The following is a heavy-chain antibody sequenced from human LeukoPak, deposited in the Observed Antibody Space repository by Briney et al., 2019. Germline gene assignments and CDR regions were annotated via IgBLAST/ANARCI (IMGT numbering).Heavy chain of an antibody. D-gene: IGHD2-2*01. V-gene: IGHV4-30-2*01. J-gene: IGHJ4*02. CDR1: GGSISSGGYY. CDR3: ARDSPDCASTDCQVGGDY. CDR2: TYHSGST. Sequence: SETLSLTCTVSGGSISSGGYYWSWIRQPPGKGLEWIGYTYHSGSTYYNPSLKSRVTISVDRSKNQFSLKLSSVTAADTAVYYCARDSPDCASTDCQVGGDYWGQGTLVTVSS.